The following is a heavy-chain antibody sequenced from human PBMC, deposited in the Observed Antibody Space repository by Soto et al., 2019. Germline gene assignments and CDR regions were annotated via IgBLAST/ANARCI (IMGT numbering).Heavy chain of an antibody. J-gene: IGHJ5*02. D-gene: IGHD3-22*01. CDR2: ISAYNGNT. V-gene: IGHV1-18*01. CDR3: ARSSLRVVVKSDSFDP. Sequence: ASVKLSCKASGYTFTSYGISWVRQAPGQGLEWMGWISAYNGNTNYAQKLQGRVTMTTDTSTSTAYMELRSLRSDDTAVYYCARSSLRVVVKSDSFDPWGQGTLVTVFS. CDR1: GYTFTSYG.